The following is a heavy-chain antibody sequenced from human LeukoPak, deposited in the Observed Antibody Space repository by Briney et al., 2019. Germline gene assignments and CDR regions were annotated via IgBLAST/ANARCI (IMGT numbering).Heavy chain of an antibody. CDR2: IYTGGDT. V-gene: IGHV3-66*01. D-gene: IGHD3-10*01. CDR3: TKGLWAGVSAARD. CDR1: GSTVSSNY. Sequence: PGGSLRLSCAASGSTVSSNYMSWVRQAPGKGLEWVSGIYTGGDTYYADSVKDRFTISRDNSKNTLYLQMNSLRAEDTAVYYCTKGLWAGVSAARDWGQGTLVTVSS. J-gene: IGHJ4*02.